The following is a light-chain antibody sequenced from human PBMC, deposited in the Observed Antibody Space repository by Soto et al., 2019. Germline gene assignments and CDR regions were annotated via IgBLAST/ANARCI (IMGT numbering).Light chain of an antibody. J-gene: IGKJ1*01. Sequence: DIQMTQSPSTLSGSVGDRVTITCLASQSFGPWLAWYQQKPGKAPKLLIYKASTLESGVPSRFSGSGSGTEFTLTSGSLQPEDSASYYCQQYNSDAWTFGQGTKVDIK. V-gene: IGKV1-5*03. CDR2: KAS. CDR3: QQYNSDAWT. CDR1: QSFGPW.